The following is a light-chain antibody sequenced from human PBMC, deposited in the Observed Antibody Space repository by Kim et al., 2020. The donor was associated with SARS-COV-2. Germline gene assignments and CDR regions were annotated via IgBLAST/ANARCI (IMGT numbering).Light chain of an antibody. Sequence: EIVMTQSPATLSVSPGERATLSCRASQSISNNLAWYQHKPGQAPRLLIYGTSTRATGIPARFSGSGSGTDFTLTVSSLRSEDFAVYYCHQYNDWPPGDSFGQGTKLEI. J-gene: IGKJ2*03. CDR2: GTS. V-gene: IGKV3-15*01. CDR3: HQYNDWPPGDS. CDR1: QSISNN.